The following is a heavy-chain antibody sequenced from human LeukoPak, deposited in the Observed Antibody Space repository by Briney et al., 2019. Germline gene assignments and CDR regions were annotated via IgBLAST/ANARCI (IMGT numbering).Heavy chain of an antibody. CDR2: INHSGST. D-gene: IGHD3-10*01. J-gene: IGHJ6*02. CDR3: ARGPYYYGSGSYYIGMDV. V-gene: IGHV4-34*01. Sequence: SETLSLTCAVYGGSFSGYYWSWIRQPPGKGLEWIGEINHSGSTNYNPSLKSRVTISVDTSKNQFSLKLSSVTAADTAVYYCARGPYYYGSGSYYIGMDVWGQETTVTVSS. CDR1: GGSFSGYY.